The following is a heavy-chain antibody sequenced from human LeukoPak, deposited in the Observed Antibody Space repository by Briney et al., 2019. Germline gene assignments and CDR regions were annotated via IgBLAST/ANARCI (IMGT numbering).Heavy chain of an antibody. Sequence: SETLSLTCTVSGGSISSYYWSWIRQPPGKGLEWIGYIYYSGSTNYNPSLKSRVTISVDTSKNQFSLKLSSVTAADTAMYYCARSFRMSGYFDYWGQGTLVTVSS. J-gene: IGHJ4*02. CDR1: GGSISSYY. CDR3: ARSFRMSGYFDY. CDR2: IYYSGST. D-gene: IGHD3-10*01. V-gene: IGHV4-59*01.